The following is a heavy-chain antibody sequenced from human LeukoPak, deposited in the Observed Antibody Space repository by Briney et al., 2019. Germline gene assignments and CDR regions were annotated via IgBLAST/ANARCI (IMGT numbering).Heavy chain of an antibody. CDR2: INRDGSTT. CDR3: ARDDDYYDSSYDY. J-gene: IGHJ4*02. CDR1: GFTFSSYL. V-gene: IGHV3-74*01. D-gene: IGHD3-22*01. Sequence: PGGSLRLSCAASGFTFSSYLMHWVRQAPGKGLVWVSGINRDGSTTSYADSVKGRVTISRDNAKNSLYLQMNSLRAEDTAVYYCARDDDYYDSSYDYWGQGTLVTVSS.